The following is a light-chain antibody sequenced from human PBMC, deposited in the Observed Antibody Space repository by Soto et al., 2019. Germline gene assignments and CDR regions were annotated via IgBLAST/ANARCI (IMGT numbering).Light chain of an antibody. CDR3: AAWDDSLRAWV. J-gene: IGLJ3*02. V-gene: IGLV1-47*01. CDR1: WYNIGKNL. Sequence: QSVLTQPPSASGTPGQTVTISCSGGWYNIGKNLGYWYQQFPGTAPKLLIYMTNQRPSGVPDRFSGSKSGSSDSLAVSGLRSEDEAVYYCAAWDDSLRAWVFGGGTKLTVL. CDR2: MTN.